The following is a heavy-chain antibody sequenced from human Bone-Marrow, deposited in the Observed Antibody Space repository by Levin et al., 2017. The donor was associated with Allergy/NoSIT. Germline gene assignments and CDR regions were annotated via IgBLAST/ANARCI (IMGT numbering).Heavy chain of an antibody. CDR2: INTNTGNP. CDR1: GYTFTSYA. V-gene: IGHV7-4-1*02. J-gene: IGHJ5*02. CDR3: ARDSCSGGSCLNWFDP. Sequence: ASVKVSCKASGYTFTSYAMNWVRQAPGQGLEWMGWINTNTGNPTYAQGFTGRFVFSLDTSVSTAYLQISSLKAEDTAVYYCARDSCSGGSCLNWFDPWGQGTLVTVSS. D-gene: IGHD2-15*01.